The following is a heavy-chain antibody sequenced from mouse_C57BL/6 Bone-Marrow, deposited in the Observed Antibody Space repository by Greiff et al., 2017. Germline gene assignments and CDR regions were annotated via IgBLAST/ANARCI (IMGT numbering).Heavy chain of an antibody. J-gene: IGHJ2*01. D-gene: IGHD2-3*01. CDR2: IYPRSGNT. CDR3: GYDGYYVEFDY. CDR1: GYTFTSYG. V-gene: IGHV1-81*01. Sequence: QVQLQQSGAELARPGASVKLSCKASGYTFTSYGISWVKQRTGQGLEWIGEIYPRSGNTYYNEKFKGKATLTADKSSSTAYMELRRLTSEDSAVYFCGYDGYYVEFDYWGQGTTLTVSS.